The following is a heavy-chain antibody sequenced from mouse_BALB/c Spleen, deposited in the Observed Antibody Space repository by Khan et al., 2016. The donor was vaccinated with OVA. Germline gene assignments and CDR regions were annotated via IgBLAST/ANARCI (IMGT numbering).Heavy chain of an antibody. Sequence: VQLQQSGAELVKPGASVKLSCTASGFNIKDTYMHWVKQRPEQGLEWIGRIDPANGNTKYDPKFQGKATITADTSSNTGYLQLSSLTSEDTAVYYCAFPIYYDYDGFAYWGQGTLVTVSA. J-gene: IGHJ3*01. CDR3: AFPIYYDYDGFAY. CDR2: IDPANGNT. CDR1: GFNIKDTY. D-gene: IGHD2-4*01. V-gene: IGHV14-3*02.